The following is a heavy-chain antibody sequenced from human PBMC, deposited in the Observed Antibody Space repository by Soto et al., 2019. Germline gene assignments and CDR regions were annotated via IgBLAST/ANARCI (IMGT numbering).Heavy chain of an antibody. CDR2: FDPEDGET. J-gene: IGHJ4*02. CDR3: ATGPLRWLLHFYVY. V-gene: IGHV1-24*01. Sequence: ASVKVSCKASGYTFTNVGISWARQAPGKGLEWMGGFDPEDGETIYAQKFQGRVTMTEDTSTDTAYMELSSLRSEDTAVYYCATGPLRWLLHFYVYWGQGTLVTVSS. D-gene: IGHD1-26*01. CDR1: GYTFTNVG.